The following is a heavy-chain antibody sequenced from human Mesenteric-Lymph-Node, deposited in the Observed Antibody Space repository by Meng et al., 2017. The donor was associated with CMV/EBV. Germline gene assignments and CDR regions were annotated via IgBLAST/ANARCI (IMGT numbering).Heavy chain of an antibody. Sequence: SETLSLTCTVSGGSVSSGSYYWSWIRQPPGKGLEWIGYIYNSGSTSYNPFLKSRVTISVDTSKNQFSLKLSSVTAADTAVYYCARDEDLDSWGQGTLVTVSS. D-gene: IGHD2-15*01. CDR2: IYNSGST. V-gene: IGHV4-61*01. CDR1: GGSVSSGSYY. CDR3: ARDEDLDS. J-gene: IGHJ4*02.